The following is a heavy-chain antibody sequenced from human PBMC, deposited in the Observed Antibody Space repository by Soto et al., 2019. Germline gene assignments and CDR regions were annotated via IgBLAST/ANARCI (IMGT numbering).Heavy chain of an antibody. V-gene: IGHV4-4*02. J-gene: IGHJ4*02. Sequence: QVQLQESGPGLVQPSGTLSLTCAVSGGSISSSNSWNWVRQPPGKGLEWIGEIFHSGSTDYNPSLKSRVTMSLDKSKNNFSLKLRSVTAADTAVYYCARAPYCSGDSCQVHGFDYWGQGTLVTVSS. CDR1: GGSISSSNS. CDR3: ARAPYCSGDSCQVHGFDY. D-gene: IGHD2-15*01. CDR2: IFHSGST.